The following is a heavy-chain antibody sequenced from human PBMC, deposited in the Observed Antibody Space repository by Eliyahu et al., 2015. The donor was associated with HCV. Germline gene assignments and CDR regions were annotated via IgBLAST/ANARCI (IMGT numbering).Heavy chain of an antibody. CDR3: AKDLMAAAVDY. V-gene: IGHV3-30*18. CDR2: ISYDGSNK. CDR1: GFTFSSYG. D-gene: IGHD6-13*01. J-gene: IGHJ4*02. Sequence: QVQLVESGGGVVQPGRSLRLSCAASGFTFSSYGMHWVRQAPGKGLEWVAVISYDGSNKYYADSVKGRFTISRDNSKNTLYLQMNSLRAEDTAVYYCAKDLMAAAVDYWGQGTLVTVSS.